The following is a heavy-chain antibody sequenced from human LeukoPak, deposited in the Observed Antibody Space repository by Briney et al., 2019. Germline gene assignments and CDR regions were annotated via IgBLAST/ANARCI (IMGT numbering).Heavy chain of an antibody. CDR1: GYTFTGYY. V-gene: IGHV1-2*02. D-gene: IGHD5-12*01. J-gene: IGHJ4*02. CDR2: INSNGDGT. CDR3: ARGGAHIVAPPDY. Sequence: ASVKLSCKASGYTFTGYYIHWVRQAPGQGLEWMGWINSNGDGTNYAQKSQGRVTMTRDTSITTAYMELSRLRYDDTAVYYCARGGAHIVAPPDYWGQGTLVTVSS.